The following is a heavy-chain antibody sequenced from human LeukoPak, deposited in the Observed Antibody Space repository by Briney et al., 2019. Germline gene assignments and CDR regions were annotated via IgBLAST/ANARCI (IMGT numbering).Heavy chain of an antibody. CDR1: GFTFMSYP. J-gene: IGHJ4*02. Sequence: PGRSLRLSCAASGFTFMSYPMHWVRQAPGKGLEWVAVISYDGSNKYYADSVKGRFTISRDNSKNTLYLQMNSLRAEDTAVYYCAKADSSYYYDPWGQGTLVTVSS. CDR2: ISYDGSNK. V-gene: IGHV3-30-3*01. CDR3: AKADSSYYYDP. D-gene: IGHD3-22*01.